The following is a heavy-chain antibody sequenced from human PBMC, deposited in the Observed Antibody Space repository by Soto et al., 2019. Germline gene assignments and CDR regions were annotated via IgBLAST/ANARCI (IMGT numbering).Heavy chain of an antibody. Sequence: QVQLVESGGGLVKPGGSLRLSCAASGFTFSDYYMSWIRQAPGKGLEWVSCISSSSSYTNYADSVKGRFTISRDNAKNSLYLQMNSLRAEDTAVYYCARGRPVTASGSDYWGQGTLVTVSS. D-gene: IGHD2-21*02. CDR3: ARGRPVTASGSDY. CDR1: GFTFSDYY. J-gene: IGHJ4*02. CDR2: ISSSSSYT. V-gene: IGHV3-11*05.